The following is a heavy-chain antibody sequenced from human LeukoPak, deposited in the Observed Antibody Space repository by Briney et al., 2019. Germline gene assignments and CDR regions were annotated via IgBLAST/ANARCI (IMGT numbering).Heavy chain of an antibody. CDR2: IIPTRGRV. CDR3: ARDPIVLVGEFMDD. D-gene: IGHD3-10*01. Sequence: SVKVSCKASGGTFTSSAFNWVRQAPGQGLEWMGRIIPTRGRVSTAQKFQGRVTISADKSTSTAYMEMSSLRYEDTAVYYCARDPIVLVGEFMDDWGQGTPVTVSS. CDR1: GGTFTSSA. V-gene: IGHV1-69*04. J-gene: IGHJ6*02.